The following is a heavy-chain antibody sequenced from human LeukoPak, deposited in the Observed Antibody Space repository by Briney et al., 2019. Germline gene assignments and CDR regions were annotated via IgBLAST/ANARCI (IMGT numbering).Heavy chain of an antibody. D-gene: IGHD3-3*01. V-gene: IGHV3-30*02. CDR3: ARDRSTDFWSGYYTNYFDY. CDR2: IRYDGYNK. CDR1: EFTLSSYG. J-gene: IGHJ4*02. Sequence: GGSLRLSCAASEFTLSSYGLHWVRQAPGKGLEWVAFIRYDGYNKYYADSVKGRFTISRDNSKNTLYLQMNSLRADDTAVYYCARDRSTDFWSGYYTNYFDYWGQGTLVTVSS.